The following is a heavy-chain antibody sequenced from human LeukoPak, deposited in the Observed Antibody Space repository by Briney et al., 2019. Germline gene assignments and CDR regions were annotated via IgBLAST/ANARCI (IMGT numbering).Heavy chain of an antibody. CDR2: IKYDGGEK. D-gene: IGHD3-10*01. CDR3: VRPSYNSGSYFDY. J-gene: IGHJ4*02. V-gene: IGHV3-7*04. Sequence: QPGGLLRLSCAASGFTFSTYWMGWVRQAPGKGLEWVANIKYDGGEKYYVDSVKGRFTISRDNAKNSLYLQMNSLRAEDMAVYYCVRPSYNSGSYFDYWGQGILVSVSS. CDR1: GFTFSTYW.